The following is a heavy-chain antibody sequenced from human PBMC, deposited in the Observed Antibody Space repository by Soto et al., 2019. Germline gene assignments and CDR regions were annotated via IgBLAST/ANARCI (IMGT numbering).Heavy chain of an antibody. J-gene: IGHJ4*02. Sequence: GGSLRLSCAASGFTFGSYSMNWVRQAPGKGLEWVSSISSSSSYIYYADSVKGRFTISRDNAKNSLYLQMNSLRAEDTAVYYCARDTGFSGSYYNLYYFDYWGQGTLVTVSS. CDR1: GFTFGSYS. V-gene: IGHV3-21*01. CDR2: ISSSSSYI. CDR3: ARDTGFSGSYYNLYYFDY. D-gene: IGHD3-10*01.